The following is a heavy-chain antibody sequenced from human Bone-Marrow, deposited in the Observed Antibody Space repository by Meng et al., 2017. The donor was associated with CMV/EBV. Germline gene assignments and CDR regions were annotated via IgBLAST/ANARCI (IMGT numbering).Heavy chain of an antibody. Sequence: GESLKISCAASGFTFSSYSMNWVRQAPGKGLEWVSSISSSSSYIYYAGSVKGRFTISRDNSKNSLYLQMNSLRAEDTAVYYCAIVAGYTASGWGQGTLVTVSS. J-gene: IGHJ4*02. V-gene: IGHV3-21*01. D-gene: IGHD2-2*02. CDR3: AIVAGYTASG. CDR1: GFTFSSYS. CDR2: ISSSSSYI.